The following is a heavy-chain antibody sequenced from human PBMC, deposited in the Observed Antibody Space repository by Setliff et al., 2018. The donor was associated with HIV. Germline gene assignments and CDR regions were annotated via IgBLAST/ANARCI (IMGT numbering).Heavy chain of an antibody. CDR3: ALRRYSSWARFDS. V-gene: IGHV4-34*01. Sequence: PSETLSLTCAVYGGSFSGYYWSWIRQPPGKGLEWTGEINHSGSTNYNPSLKSRVTISVDTSKNQFSLRLSSVSAADTAVYYCALRRYSSWARFDSWGQGTLVTVSS. CDR1: GGSFSGYY. D-gene: IGHD2-21*01. J-gene: IGHJ4*02. CDR2: INHSGST.